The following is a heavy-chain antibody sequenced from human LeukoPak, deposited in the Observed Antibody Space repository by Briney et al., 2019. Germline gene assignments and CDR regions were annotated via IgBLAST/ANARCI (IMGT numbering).Heavy chain of an antibody. Sequence: SETLSLTCAVYGGSFSGYYWSWIRQPPGKGLEWIGEINHSGSTNYNPSLKSRVTISVDTSKNQFSLKLSSVTAADTAVYYCARPRSVGKSYMDVWGKGTTVTVSS. CDR3: ARPRSVGKSYMDV. CDR1: GGSFSGYY. V-gene: IGHV4-34*01. J-gene: IGHJ6*03. D-gene: IGHD3-16*01. CDR2: INHSGST.